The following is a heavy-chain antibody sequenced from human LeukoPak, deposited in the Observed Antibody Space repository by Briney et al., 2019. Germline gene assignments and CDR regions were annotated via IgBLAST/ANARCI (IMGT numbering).Heavy chain of an antibody. D-gene: IGHD6-19*01. CDR3: AKCSGWFVRGKDYYYYYMDV. J-gene: IGHJ6*03. CDR1: GFTLRCCG. V-gene: IGHV3-30*02. Sequence: GGSLRLSCAASGFTLRCCGMHWVRQAPGKGLEWVAFVRTDGSDKYYADSVKGRFTISRDNSKNTVYLDMSSLRAEDTAVYYCAKCSGWFVRGKDYYYYYMDVWGKGTTVTVSS. CDR2: VRTDGSDK.